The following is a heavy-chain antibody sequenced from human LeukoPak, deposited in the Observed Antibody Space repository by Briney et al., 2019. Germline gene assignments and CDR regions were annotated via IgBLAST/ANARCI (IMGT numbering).Heavy chain of an antibody. CDR3: ARPPTLSSSSPFDY. CDR1: GGTCSSYA. J-gene: IGHJ4*02. Sequence: SVKVSCKASGGTCSSYAISWVRQAPGQGLEWMGRIIPILGIANYAQKFQGRVTITADKSTSTAYMELSSLRSEDMAVYYCARPPTLSSSSPFDYWGQGTLVTVSS. V-gene: IGHV1-69*04. CDR2: IIPILGIA. D-gene: IGHD6-6*01.